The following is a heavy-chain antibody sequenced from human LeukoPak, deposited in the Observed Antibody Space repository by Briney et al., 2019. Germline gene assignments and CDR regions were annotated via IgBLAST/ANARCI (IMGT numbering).Heavy chain of an antibody. V-gene: IGHV3-48*03. CDR1: GFTFSIYE. CDR2: ISSSGSTI. Sequence: GGSLRLSCAASGFTFSIYEMNWVRQAPGKGLEWVSFISSSGSTIYYADSVKGRFTISRDDSKNTLYLQMNSLRPEDTAVYYCAKGGASVTRYVDYWGQGTLVTVSS. J-gene: IGHJ4*02. CDR3: AKGGASVTRYVDY. D-gene: IGHD4-17*01.